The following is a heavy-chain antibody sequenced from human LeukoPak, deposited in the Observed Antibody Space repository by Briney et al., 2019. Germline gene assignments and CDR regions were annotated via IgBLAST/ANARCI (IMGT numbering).Heavy chain of an antibody. CDR3: ARDPYSGNYGAYYYYYMDV. Sequence: GGALRLSCAASGVNFRDYGMHWVRRTPGEGGEWVSSITSSSSYIYYADSVKGRFTISRDNAKNSLYLQMDSLRVEDTAEYYCARDPYSGNYGAYYYYYMDVWGKGTTVTVSS. J-gene: IGHJ6*03. CDR1: GVNFRDYG. CDR2: ITSSSSYI. V-gene: IGHV3-21*06. D-gene: IGHD1-26*01.